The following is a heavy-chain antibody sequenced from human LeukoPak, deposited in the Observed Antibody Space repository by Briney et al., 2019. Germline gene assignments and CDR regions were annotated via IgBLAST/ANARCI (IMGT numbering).Heavy chain of an antibody. CDR3: ARPSFSGYDGDAFDM. CDR1: GFTFSDYY. CDR2: ISRGANTI. Sequence: KPGGSLRLSCAASGFTFSDYYMGWIRQAPGKGLDWISYISRGANTIYYADSVKGRFTISRDDARNSLYLQMDSLRAEDTAVSYCARPSFSGYDGDAFDMWGQGTMVTVSS. J-gene: IGHJ3*02. V-gene: IGHV3-11*01. D-gene: IGHD5-12*01.